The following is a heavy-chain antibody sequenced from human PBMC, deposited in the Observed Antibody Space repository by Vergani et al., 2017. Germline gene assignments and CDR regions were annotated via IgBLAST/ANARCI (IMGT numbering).Heavy chain of an antibody. V-gene: IGHV4-4*02. CDR3: ARNSWMKYSSSWHHPRGFDY. Sequence: QVQLQESGPGLVKPSGPLSLTCAVSGGSLSSSNWWSWVRPPPRKGLAWIGEIYHSGSTNYNPSLKSRVTISVDKSKNQFSLTLSSVTAADTAVYYCARNSWMKYSSSWHHPRGFDYWGQGTLVTVSS. J-gene: IGHJ4*02. CDR2: IYHSGST. CDR1: GGSLSSSNW. D-gene: IGHD6-13*01.